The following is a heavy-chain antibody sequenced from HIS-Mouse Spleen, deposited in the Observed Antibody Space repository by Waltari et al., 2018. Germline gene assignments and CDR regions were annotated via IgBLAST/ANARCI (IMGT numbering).Heavy chain of an antibody. J-gene: IGHJ2*01. CDR1: GGSISSSSYY. Sequence: QLQLQESGPGLVTPSETLSLTCTVSGGSISSSSYYGGCIRPPPGKGLEWLGSIYYSGSTYYNPSLKSRVTISVDTSKNQFSLKLSSVTAADTAVYYCAREIPYSSSWYDWYFDLWGRGTLVTVSS. D-gene: IGHD6-13*01. V-gene: IGHV4-39*07. CDR3: AREIPYSSSWYDWYFDL. CDR2: IYYSGST.